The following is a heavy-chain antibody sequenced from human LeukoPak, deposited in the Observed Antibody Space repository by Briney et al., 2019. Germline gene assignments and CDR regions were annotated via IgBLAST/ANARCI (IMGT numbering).Heavy chain of an antibody. D-gene: IGHD1-26*01. J-gene: IGHJ4*02. CDR3: ARGVGGGDRYFDY. V-gene: IGHV4-59*01. CDR1: SGSISSYY. CDR2: IHYTGST. Sequence: SETLSLTCSVSSGSISSYYWSWIRQSPGKGLEWIAYIHYTGSTEYNPSLKSRVTISGDTSKKQFSLKLSSVTAADTAVYYCARGVGGGDRYFDYWGQGTLVTVSS.